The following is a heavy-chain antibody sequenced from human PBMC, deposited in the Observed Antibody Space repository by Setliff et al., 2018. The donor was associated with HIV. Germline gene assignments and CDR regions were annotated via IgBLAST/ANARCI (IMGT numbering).Heavy chain of an antibody. V-gene: IGHV4-4*07. CDR2: VSSRGDT. CDR1: DSVTYY. J-gene: IGHJ4*02. CDR3: ARAAAGNTGPFDL. D-gene: IGHD4-17*01. Sequence: SETLSLTCTVSDSVTYYWSWIRQPAGKGLEWLERVSSRGDTNYNPSLKSRVTMSVDTSKNQFSLKLTSVTASDTAVDYCARAAAGNTGPFDLWGQGSPFTVSS.